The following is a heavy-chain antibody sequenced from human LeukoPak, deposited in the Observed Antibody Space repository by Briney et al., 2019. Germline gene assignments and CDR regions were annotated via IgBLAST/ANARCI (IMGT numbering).Heavy chain of an antibody. D-gene: IGHD2-2*02. V-gene: IGHV3-23*01. J-gene: IGHJ4*02. Sequence: GGSLRLSCAASGFTFSSYAMSWVRQAPGKGPEWVSTISGTGGSTYYADSVKGRFTISRDNSKNTLYLQMNNLRAEDTAVYYCAKLESGYCGTTSCYRFDYWGQGALVTVSS. CDR3: AKLESGYCGTTSCYRFDY. CDR1: GFTFSSYA. CDR2: ISGTGGST.